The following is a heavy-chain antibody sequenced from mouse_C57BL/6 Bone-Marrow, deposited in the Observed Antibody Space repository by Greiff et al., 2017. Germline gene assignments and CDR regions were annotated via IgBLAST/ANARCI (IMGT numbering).Heavy chain of an antibody. J-gene: IGHJ4*01. CDR1: GYTFTDYN. D-gene: IGHD1-1*01. CDR2: FNPNNGGT. Sequence: VQLQQSGPELVKPGASVKIPCKASGYTFTDYNMDWVKQSHGKRLEWIGDFNPNNGGTISNQKFKGTATLTVDKSSSPAYLALRRLTSEDTAVYYCARQFGSSYEGYYAMDYWGQGTSVTVAS. V-gene: IGHV1-18*01. CDR3: ARQFGSSYEGYYAMDY.